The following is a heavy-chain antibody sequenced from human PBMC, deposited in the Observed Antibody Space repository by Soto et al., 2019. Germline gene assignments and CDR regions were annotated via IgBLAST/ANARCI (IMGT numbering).Heavy chain of an antibody. V-gene: IGHV3-7*01. CDR1: RFTFSSYW. CDR2: INPGGSEK. CDR3: VRDKGYLDS. Sequence: EVQLVESGGGLVQPGGSLRLSCAASRFTFSSYWMSWVRQAPGKGLEWVANINPGGSEKFYVDSVKGRFTISRDNAKNSLYLQMNSLRAEDTAVYYCVRDKGYLDSWGQGTLVTVSS. D-gene: IGHD2-2*01. J-gene: IGHJ4*02.